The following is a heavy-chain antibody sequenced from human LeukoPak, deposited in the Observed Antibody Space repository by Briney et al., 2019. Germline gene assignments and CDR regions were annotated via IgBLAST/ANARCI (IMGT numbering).Heavy chain of an antibody. Sequence: PGGSLTLACAASGFTVSSYPKNWVRQAPGKGLEWVSAISGSGSGIYYAASVKGRFTISRDNSKNTLYLQMTSLRAEDTAVYYCAKSRYSSASYASDYWGQGTLVTVSS. V-gene: IGHV3-23*01. CDR1: GFTVSSYP. CDR3: AKSRYSSASYASDY. D-gene: IGHD6-19*01. J-gene: IGHJ4*02. CDR2: ISGSGSGI.